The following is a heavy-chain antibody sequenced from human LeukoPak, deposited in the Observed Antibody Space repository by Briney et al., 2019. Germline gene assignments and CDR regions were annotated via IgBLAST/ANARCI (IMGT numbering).Heavy chain of an antibody. CDR1: GGSFSGYY. D-gene: IGHD2-2*01. J-gene: IGHJ5*02. CDR3: AREGEYCSSTSCSNWFDP. CDR2: IYHSGST. V-gene: IGHV4-30-2*01. Sequence: SSETLSLTCAVYGGSFSGYYWSWIRQPPGKGLEWIGYIYHSGSTYYNPSLKSRVTISVDRSKNQLSLKLSSVTAADTAVYYCAREGEYCSSTSCSNWFDPWGQGTLVTVSS.